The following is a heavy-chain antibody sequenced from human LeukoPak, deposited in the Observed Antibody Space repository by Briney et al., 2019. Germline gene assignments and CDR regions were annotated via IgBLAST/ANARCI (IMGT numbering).Heavy chain of an antibody. CDR2: IYRGGST. V-gene: IGHV3-53*01. J-gene: IGHJ6*02. CDR3: ARDLSYYGMDV. CDR1: GFTVSSNY. D-gene: IGHD2/OR15-2a*01. Sequence: GRSLRLSCAASGFTVSSNYMSWVRQAPGKGLEWVSVIYRGGSTYYADSVKGRFTISRDNSKNTLYLQMNSLRAEDTAVYYCARDLSYYGMDVWGQGTTVTVSS.